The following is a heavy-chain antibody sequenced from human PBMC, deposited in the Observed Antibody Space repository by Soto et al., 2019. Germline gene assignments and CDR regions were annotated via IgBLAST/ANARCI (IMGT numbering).Heavy chain of an antibody. V-gene: IGHV1-69*12. J-gene: IGHJ4*02. D-gene: IGHD5-18*01. CDR1: GGTFKNYL. CDR2: IIPIYGKA. Sequence: QVQLVQSGAEMKKPGSSVKVSCKASGGTFKNYLINWVRQAPGQGLEYMGGIIPIYGKANYAQKCQDRVTITADESTSTGYMELSSLRSEDTAVYYCASLGPYCYGSLDFWGQGTRVTVSS. CDR3: ASLGPYCYGSLDF.